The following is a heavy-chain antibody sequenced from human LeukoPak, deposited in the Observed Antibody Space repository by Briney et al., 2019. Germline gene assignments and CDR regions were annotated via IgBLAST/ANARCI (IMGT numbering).Heavy chain of an antibody. J-gene: IGHJ6*02. CDR3: ARHSLGAYDYVWGSYRPYYGMDV. D-gene: IGHD3-16*02. Sequence: SETLSLTCTVSGGSISSYYWSWIRQPPGKGLEWIGYIYYSGSTNYNPSLKSRVTISVDTSKNQFSLKLSSVTAADTAVYYCARHSLGAYDYVWGSYRPYYGMDVWGQGTTVTVSS. CDR1: GGSISSYY. V-gene: IGHV4-59*08. CDR2: IYYSGST.